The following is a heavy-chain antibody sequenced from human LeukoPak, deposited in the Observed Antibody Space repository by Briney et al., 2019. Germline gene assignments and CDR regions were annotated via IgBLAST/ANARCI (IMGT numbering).Heavy chain of an antibody. CDR3: ARAPSNDYGDLPAMLLDMDV. D-gene: IGHD4-17*01. J-gene: IGHJ6*03. CDR2: ISSSGSTI. CDR1: GFTFSDYY. V-gene: IGHV3-11*04. Sequence: GSLRLSCAASGFTFSDYYMSWIRQAPGKGLEWVSYISSSGSTIYYADSVKGRFTISRGNAKNSLYLQMNSLRAEDTAVYYCARAPSNDYGDLPAMLLDMDVWGKGTTVTVSS.